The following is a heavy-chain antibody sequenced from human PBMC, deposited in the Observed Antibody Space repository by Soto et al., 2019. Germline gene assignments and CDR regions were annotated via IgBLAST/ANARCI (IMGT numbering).Heavy chain of an antibody. D-gene: IGHD6-13*01. CDR2: ISYDGSNK. CDR3: ARVISSWYFPCPCAFDI. J-gene: IGHJ3*02. V-gene: IGHV3-30-3*01. CDR1: GFTFSSYA. Sequence: GGSLRLSCAASGFTFSSYAMHWVRQAPGKGLEWVAVISYDGSNKYYADSVKGRFTISRDNSKNTLYLQMNSLRAEDTAVYYCARVISSWYFPCPCAFDIWGQGTMVTVSS.